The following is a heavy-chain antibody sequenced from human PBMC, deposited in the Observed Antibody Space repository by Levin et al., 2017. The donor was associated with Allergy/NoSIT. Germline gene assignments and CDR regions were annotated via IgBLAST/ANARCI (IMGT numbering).Heavy chain of an antibody. CDR1: GFTFSSYW. J-gene: IGHJ3*02. CDR3: ARAAGNWGLDAFDI. D-gene: IGHD6-13*01. Sequence: RTGGSLRLSCAASGFTFSSYWMHWVRQAPGKGLVWVSRINSDGSSTSYADSVKGRFTISRDNAKNTLYLQMNSLRAEDTAVYYCARAAGNWGLDAFDIWGQGTMVTVSS. V-gene: IGHV3-74*01. CDR2: INSDGSST.